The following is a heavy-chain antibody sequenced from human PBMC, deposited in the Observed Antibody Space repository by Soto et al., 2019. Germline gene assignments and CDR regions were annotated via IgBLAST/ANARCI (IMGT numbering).Heavy chain of an antibody. CDR3: AKDPNYDFWSGFSAVYFDY. Sequence: EVHLLQSGGGLVQPGGSLRLSCAASGFSFSSFALRWVRQSPGKGLEWVAAVSGRGGDTYYANSVKGRFTISRDNSQNTLFLQMNSLRAEDSAIYYCAKDPNYDFWSGFSAVYFDYWGQGTLVTVSS. V-gene: IGHV3-23*01. D-gene: IGHD3-3*01. CDR2: VSGRGGDT. J-gene: IGHJ4*02. CDR1: GFSFSSFA.